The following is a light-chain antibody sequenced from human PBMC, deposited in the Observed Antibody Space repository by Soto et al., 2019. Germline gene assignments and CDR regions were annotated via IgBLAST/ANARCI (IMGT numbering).Light chain of an antibody. J-gene: IGKJ4*01. CDR2: DAS. CDR3: QQRRDWPLT. CDR1: QSLGYY. V-gene: IGKV3-11*01. Sequence: EIVLTQSPATLSLSPGERATLSCRASQSLGYYLAWFQQKRGQAPRLLIYDASNRATGSPARFSGSGSETDFTLTISSLEPEDFAVYYCQQRRDWPLTFGGGTKVEIK.